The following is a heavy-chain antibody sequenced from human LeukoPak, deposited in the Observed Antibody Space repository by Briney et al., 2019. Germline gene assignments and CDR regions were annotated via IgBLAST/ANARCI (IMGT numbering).Heavy chain of an antibody. CDR3: SGYSSGWTYYFDY. CDR2: ISSSSSYI. Sequence: GGSLRLSCAASGFAFSSYSMNWARQAPGKGLEWVSSISSSSSYIYYADSVKGRFTISRDNAKNSLYLQMNSLRAEDTAVYYCSGYSSGWTYYFDYWGQGTLVTVSS. D-gene: IGHD6-19*01. CDR1: GFAFSSYS. J-gene: IGHJ4*02. V-gene: IGHV3-21*01.